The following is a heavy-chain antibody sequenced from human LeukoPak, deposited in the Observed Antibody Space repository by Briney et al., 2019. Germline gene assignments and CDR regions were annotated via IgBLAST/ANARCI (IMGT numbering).Heavy chain of an antibody. CDR1: GGSFSGYY. CDR2: INHSGST. J-gene: IGHJ4*02. V-gene: IGHV4-34*01. D-gene: IGHD6-6*01. Sequence: SETLSLTCAVYGGSFSGYYWSWIRQPPGKGLEWIGEINHSGSTNYNPSLQSRVAMSVDVTKNQLSLKLSYVTAADAATYYCARKDGDYWGQGTLVTVSS. CDR3: ARKDGDY.